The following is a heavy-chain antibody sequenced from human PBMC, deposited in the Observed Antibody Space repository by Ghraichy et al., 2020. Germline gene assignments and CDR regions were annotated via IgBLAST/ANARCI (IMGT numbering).Heavy chain of an antibody. D-gene: IGHD2-21*02. Sequence: GGSLRLSCAASGFTFSSYAMHWVRQAPGKGLEWVAVISYDGSNKYYADSVKGRFTISRDNSKNTLYLQMNSLRAEDTAVYYCARGGPRARLVVTTLSTDAFDIWGQGTMVTVSS. CDR3: ARGGPRARLVVTTLSTDAFDI. CDR1: GFTFSSYA. J-gene: IGHJ3*02. CDR2: ISYDGSNK. V-gene: IGHV3-30*04.